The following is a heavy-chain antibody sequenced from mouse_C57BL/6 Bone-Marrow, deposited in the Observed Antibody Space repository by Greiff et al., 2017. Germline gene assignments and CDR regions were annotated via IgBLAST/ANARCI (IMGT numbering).Heavy chain of an antibody. J-gene: IGHJ2*01. Sequence: VQLQQSGAELVRPGASVKLSCTASGFNIKDDYIHWVKQRPEQGLEWIGWIAPEIGDTEYASKFQGKATITSNTASNAAYLQISSLTSEDTAVSYCSSCGGNYFDFWGQGTPLTVAS. CDR1: GFNIKDDY. CDR2: IAPEIGDT. V-gene: IGHV14-4*01. D-gene: IGHD1-1*02. CDR3: SSCGGNYFDF.